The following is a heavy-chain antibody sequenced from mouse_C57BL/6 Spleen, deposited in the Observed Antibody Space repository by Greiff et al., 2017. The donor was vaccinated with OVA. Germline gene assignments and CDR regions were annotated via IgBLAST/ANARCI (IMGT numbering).Heavy chain of an antibody. J-gene: IGHJ3*01. V-gene: IGHV3-6*01. CDR3: ARGTGYLAY. D-gene: IGHD4-1*01. CDR2: ISYDGSN. CDR1: GYSITSGYY. Sequence: EVHLVESGPGLVKPSQSLSLTCSVTGYSITSGYYWNWIRQFPGNKLEWMGYISYDGSNNYNPSLKNRISITRDTSKNQFFLKLNSVTTEDTATYYCARGTGYLAYWGQGTLVTVSA.